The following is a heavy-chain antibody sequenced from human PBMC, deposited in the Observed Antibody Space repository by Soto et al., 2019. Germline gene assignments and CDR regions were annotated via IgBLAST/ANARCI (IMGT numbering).Heavy chain of an antibody. J-gene: IGHJ4*02. Sequence: QVQLVESGGGVVQPGRSLRLSCAASGFTFSSYAMHWVRKAPGKGLEWVAVISYDGSNKYYADSVRGRFTISRDNSKTLYLQMNTLRGEDTALYYCVRDTSPYSSGWHNRHFDYWGQGTLVTVSS. CDR1: GFTFSSYA. CDR2: ISYDGSNK. CDR3: VRDTSPYSSGWHNRHFDY. V-gene: IGHV3-30-3*01. D-gene: IGHD6-19*01.